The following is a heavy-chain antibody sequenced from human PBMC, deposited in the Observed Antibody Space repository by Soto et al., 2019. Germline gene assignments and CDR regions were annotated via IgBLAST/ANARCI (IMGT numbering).Heavy chain of an antibody. V-gene: IGHV1-8*01. CDR2: MNPNSGNT. D-gene: IGHD6-13*01. CDR1: GYTFTSYD. Sequence: ASVKVSCKASGYTFTSYDINWVRQATGQGLEWLGWMNPNSGNTGYAQKFQGRVTMTRNTSISTAYMELSSLRSEDTAVYYCAIPTAAGPHFDAFNIWGQGTMVTVSS. J-gene: IGHJ3*02. CDR3: AIPTAAGPHFDAFNI.